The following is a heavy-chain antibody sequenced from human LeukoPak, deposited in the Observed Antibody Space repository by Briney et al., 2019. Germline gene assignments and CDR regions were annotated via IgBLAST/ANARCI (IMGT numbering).Heavy chain of an antibody. CDR3: ARARRGYSGYDYYFDY. CDR2: IYTSGST. CDR1: GGSISSYY. V-gene: IGHV4-4*07. D-gene: IGHD5-12*01. Sequence: SETLSLTCTVSGGSISSYYWSWIRQPAGKGLEWIGRIYTSGSTNYNPSLKGRVTMSVDTSKNQFSLKLSSVTAADTAVYYCARARRGYSGYDYYFDYWGQGTLVTVSS. J-gene: IGHJ4*02.